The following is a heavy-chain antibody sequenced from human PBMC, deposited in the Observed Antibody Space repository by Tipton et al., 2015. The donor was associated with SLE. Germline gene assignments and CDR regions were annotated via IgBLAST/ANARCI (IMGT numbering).Heavy chain of an antibody. CDR2: IVVGSGNT. Sequence: QSGPEVKKPGTSVKVSCKASGFTFTSSAVQWVRQARGQRLEWIGWIVVGSGNTNYAQKFQERVTITRDMSTSTAYMELSSLRSEDTAVYYCAADAGQLFVDYWGQGTLVTVSS. J-gene: IGHJ4*02. V-gene: IGHV1-58*01. CDR1: GFTFTSSA. D-gene: IGHD6-6*01. CDR3: AADAGQLFVDY.